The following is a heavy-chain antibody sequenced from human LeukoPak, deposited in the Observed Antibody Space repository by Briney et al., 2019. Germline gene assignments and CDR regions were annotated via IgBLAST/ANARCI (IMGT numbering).Heavy chain of an antibody. Sequence: GGSLRLSCAASGFTFSSYSMNWVRQAPGKGLEWVAVKWFDGSEQYYADSVKGRFIISRDNSKSTSNLQLNSLRAEDTAVYYCAREGDSRWGELSPWGQGTLVTVSS. J-gene: IGHJ1*01. CDR3: AREGDSRWGELSP. V-gene: IGHV3-33*08. CDR1: GFTFSSYS. D-gene: IGHD3-16*02. CDR2: KWFDGSEQ.